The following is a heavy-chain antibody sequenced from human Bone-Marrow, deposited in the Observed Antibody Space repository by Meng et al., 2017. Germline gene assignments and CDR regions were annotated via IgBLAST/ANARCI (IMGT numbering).Heavy chain of an antibody. CDR1: GFRGRSSH. J-gene: IGHJ4*02. CDR2: IYIGGTP. V-gene: IGHV3-53*02. Sequence: VQLVETGGGFIQPGGSLSLFCAAVGFRGRSSHMSWVRQAPGNGPEWVSVIYIGGTPYYADSVKGRISISRDNSRNTLYLQVNSLSAEATAVYYRARVLRGWGYFDYWGQGTLVTVSS. CDR3: ARVLRGWGYFDY. D-gene: IGHD3-10*01.